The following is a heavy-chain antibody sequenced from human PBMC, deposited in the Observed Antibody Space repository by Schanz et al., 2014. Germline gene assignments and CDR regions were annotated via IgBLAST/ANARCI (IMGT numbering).Heavy chain of an antibody. CDR2: ISSGSSYA. D-gene: IGHD3-22*01. J-gene: IGHJ4*02. V-gene: IGHV3-23*01. CDR3: AKDPSHGDYDYYFDY. CDR1: GFTFSSYA. Sequence: EGQLLESGGGLIQPGGSLRLSCAASGFTFSSYAMSWVRQAPGKGLEWVSDISSGSSYANYADSVKGRFTISRDSPKNTLYLQMNSLRAEDTAVYYCAKDPSHGDYDYYFDYWGQGTLVTVSS.